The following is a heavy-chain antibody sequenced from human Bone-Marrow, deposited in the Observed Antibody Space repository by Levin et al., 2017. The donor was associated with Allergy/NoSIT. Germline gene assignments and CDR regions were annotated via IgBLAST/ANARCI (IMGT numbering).Heavy chain of an antibody. CDR1: GGNFTNYS. CDR3: ARDQYCSSSSCYPYGMDV. D-gene: IGHD2-2*01. V-gene: IGHV1-69*13. J-gene: IGHJ6*02. Sequence: VASVKVSCKASGGNFTNYSISWVRQAPGQGLEWMGEIIAIFDTPNYAQQFYGRITIAADETATTSYLELRSLRPEDTAVYYCARDQYCSSSSCYPYGMDVWGQGTTVTVSS. CDR2: IIAIFDTP.